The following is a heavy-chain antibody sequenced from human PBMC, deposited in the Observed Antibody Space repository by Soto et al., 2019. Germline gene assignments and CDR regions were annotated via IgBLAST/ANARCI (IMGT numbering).Heavy chain of an antibody. V-gene: IGHV1-2*02. CDR3: AKGGAIVAAGTRVYLYNAMDV. CDR2: INPNSGDT. D-gene: IGHD1-26*01. J-gene: IGHJ6*02. Sequence: QVQLVQSGTEVKRGGDSVKVSCKASGYTFTGYYVHWVRQAPGQGLERMGGINPNSGDTYLAQRFQGRVTTNSDTSIGTAYMELRGLTSADTAECYCAKGGAIVAAGTRVYLYNAMDVWGQGTTVTVSS. CDR1: GYTFTGYY.